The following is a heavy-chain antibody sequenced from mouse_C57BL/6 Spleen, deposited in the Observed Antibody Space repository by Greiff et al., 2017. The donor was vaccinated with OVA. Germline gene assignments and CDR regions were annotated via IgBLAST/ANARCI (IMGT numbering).Heavy chain of an antibody. CDR3: RWGVYFDY. CDR2: YPGSGNTY. CDR1: YTFTDYYM. V-gene: IGHV1-83*01. Sequence: VQLQQSGPELVKPGASVKMSCKASGYTFTDYYMHWVKQKPGKGLEWIGEIYPGSGNTYYNEKFKGKATLTADTSSSTAYMQLSSLTSEDSAVYFCARWGVYFDYWGQGTTLTVSS. J-gene: IGHJ2*01.